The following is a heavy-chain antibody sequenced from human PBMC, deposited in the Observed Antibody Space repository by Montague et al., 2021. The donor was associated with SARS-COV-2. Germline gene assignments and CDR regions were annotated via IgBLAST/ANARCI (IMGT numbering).Heavy chain of an antibody. CDR3: ARDPDPAYVAFDI. CDR1: GFTFSSYW. CDR2: IKQDGSEK. D-gene: IGHD3-16*01. J-gene: IGHJ3*02. Sequence: SLRLSCAASGFTFSSYWMSWVRQAPGKGLEWVANIKQDGSEKYYVDSXXGRFTISRDNAKNSLYLQMNSLRAEDTAVYYRARDPDPAYVAFDIWGQGTMVTVSS. V-gene: IGHV3-7*01.